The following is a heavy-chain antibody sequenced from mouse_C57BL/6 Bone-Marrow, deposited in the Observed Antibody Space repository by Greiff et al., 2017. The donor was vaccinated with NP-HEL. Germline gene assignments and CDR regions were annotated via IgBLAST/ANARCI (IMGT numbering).Heavy chain of an antibody. J-gene: IGHJ1*03. CDR2: IWSGGST. CDR1: GFSLTSYG. V-gene: IGHV2-2*01. CDR3: ARIYWYFDV. Sequence: QVQLKQSGPGLVQPSQCLSITCTVSGFSLTSYGVHWVRQSPGKGLEWLGVIWSGGSTDYNAAFISRLSISKDNSKSQVFFKMNSLQADDTAIYYCARIYWYFDVWGTGTTVTVSS.